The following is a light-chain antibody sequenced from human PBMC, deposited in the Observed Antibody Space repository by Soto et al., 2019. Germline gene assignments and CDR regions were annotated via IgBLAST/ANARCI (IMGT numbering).Light chain of an antibody. CDR1: QGISTY. V-gene: IGKV1-27*01. Sequence: DIQMTQSPSSLSASVGDRVTITCRASQGISTYLAWYQQKPGKGPNLLIYAASALQSGVPSRFSVGGSGTEFTLTISSLQPEDVATYYCQKYNIAPLFTFGPGTKVEIK. J-gene: IGKJ3*01. CDR3: QKYNIAPLFT. CDR2: AAS.